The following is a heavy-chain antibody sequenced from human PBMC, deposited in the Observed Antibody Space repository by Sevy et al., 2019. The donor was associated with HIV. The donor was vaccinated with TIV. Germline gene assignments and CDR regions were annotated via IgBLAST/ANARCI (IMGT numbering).Heavy chain of an antibody. D-gene: IGHD1-26*01. Sequence: GGSLRLSCAASGFTFSSYWMSWVRQAPGKGLEWVANIKKDGSEKYYVDSVRGRFTISRDNAKNSLYLQMNSLRAEDTAVYYCAREEGASRDFFDYWGQGTLVTVSS. J-gene: IGHJ4*02. V-gene: IGHV3-7*01. CDR1: GFTFSSYW. CDR2: IKKDGSEK. CDR3: AREEGASRDFFDY.